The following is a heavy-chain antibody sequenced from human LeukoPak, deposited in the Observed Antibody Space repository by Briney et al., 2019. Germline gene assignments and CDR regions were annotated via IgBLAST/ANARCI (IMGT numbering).Heavy chain of an antibody. CDR2: ISYDGSNK. CDR1: GFTFSSYA. CDR3: TKEASAAADSYYFDY. D-gene: IGHD6-13*01. V-gene: IGHV3-30-3*01. J-gene: IGHJ4*02. Sequence: GGSLRLSSAASGFTFSSYAMHWVRQAPGKGLEWVAVISYDGSNKYYADSVKGRFTISRDNSKNTLYLEMNSLRAEDTAVYYCTKEASAAADSYYFDYWGQGTLVTVSS.